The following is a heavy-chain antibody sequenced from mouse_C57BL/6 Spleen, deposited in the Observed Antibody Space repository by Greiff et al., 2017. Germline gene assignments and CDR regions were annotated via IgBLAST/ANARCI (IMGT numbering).Heavy chain of an antibody. CDR1: GYTFTSYW. V-gene: IGHV1-69*01. J-gene: IGHJ2*01. Sequence: QVQLQQPGAELVMPGASVKLSCKASGYTFTSYWMHWVKQRPGQGLEWIGEIDPSDSYTNYNQKFKGKSTLTVDKSSSTAYMQISSLTSEDSAVYYCARLGGFDYWGQGTTLTVSS. D-gene: IGHD3-3*01. CDR2: IDPSDSYT. CDR3: ARLGGFDY.